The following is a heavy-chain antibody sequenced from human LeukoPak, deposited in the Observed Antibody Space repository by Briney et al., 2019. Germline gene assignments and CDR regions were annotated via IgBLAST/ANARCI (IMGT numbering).Heavy chain of an antibody. D-gene: IGHD2-2*02. CDR3: ARALYCSSTSCYTEGSYWYFDL. J-gene: IGHJ2*01. CDR2: IYTSGST. CDR1: GGSISSGSYY. Sequence: SETLSLTCTVSGGSISSGSYYWSWIRQPAGKGLEWTGRIYTSGSTNYNPSLKSRVTISVDTSKNQFSLKLSSVTAADTAVYYCARALYCSSTSCYTEGSYWYFDLWGRGTLVTVSS. V-gene: IGHV4-61*02.